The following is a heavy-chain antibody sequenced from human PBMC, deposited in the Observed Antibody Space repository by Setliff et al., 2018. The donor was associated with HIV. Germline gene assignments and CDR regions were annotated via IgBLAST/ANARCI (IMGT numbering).Heavy chain of an antibody. Sequence: SETLSLTCAVYGGSFPAYYWNWIRQPPGKGLEWIGEINYEGDTTYNPSLKSRVNMFIDTSKNQLSLKLSSVTAADTAVYYCARMPSDNDSSWLPWYFDLWGRGTLVTVSS. CDR2: INYEGDT. V-gene: IGHV4-34*01. J-gene: IGHJ2*01. D-gene: IGHD6-13*01. CDR1: GGSFPAYY. CDR3: ARMPSDNDSSWLPWYFDL.